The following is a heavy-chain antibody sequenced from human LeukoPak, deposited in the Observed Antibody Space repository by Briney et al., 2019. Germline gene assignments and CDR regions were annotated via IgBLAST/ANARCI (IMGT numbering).Heavy chain of an antibody. Sequence: PGGSLRLSCVLSGFTFSSYSMNWVRQAPGKGLEWVSFISSSSSDIYYADSVKGRFTISRDNAKNSLYLQMNSLRAEDTAVYYCARDQVRWYPNYYYYGMDVWGQGTTVTVSS. J-gene: IGHJ6*02. CDR2: ISSSSSDI. V-gene: IGHV3-21*01. CDR3: ARDQVRWYPNYYYYGMDV. CDR1: GFTFSSYS. D-gene: IGHD6-13*01.